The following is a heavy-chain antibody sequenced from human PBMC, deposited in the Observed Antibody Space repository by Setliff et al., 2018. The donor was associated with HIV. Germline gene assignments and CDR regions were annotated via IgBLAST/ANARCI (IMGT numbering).Heavy chain of an antibody. Sequence: ASVKVSCKASGYNVTVSAINWVRQAPGQALEWLGWINTKTGNPTYAQGLTGQCVFSLDTSISTAYLQLSSLKAEDTAVYYCARDQRLFYFDSWGQGTLVTVSS. J-gene: IGHJ4*02. CDR1: GYNVTVSA. CDR3: ARDQRLFYFDS. CDR2: INTKTGNP. V-gene: IGHV7-4-1*02.